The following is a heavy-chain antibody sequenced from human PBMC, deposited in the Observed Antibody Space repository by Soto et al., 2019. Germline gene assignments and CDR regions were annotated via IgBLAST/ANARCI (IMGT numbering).Heavy chain of an antibody. CDR2: IYYNGST. V-gene: IGHV4-59*01. Sequence: ETLSLTCTVSGGSISSYYWSWIRQPPGKGLEWIGSIYYNGSTNYNPSLTSRVTILVDTSKNQFSLNLSSVTAADTAVYYCARDLGDNVLTAYLDYWGQGTLVTVSS. CDR1: GGSISSYY. CDR3: ARDLGDNVLTAYLDY. J-gene: IGHJ4*02. D-gene: IGHD3-9*01.